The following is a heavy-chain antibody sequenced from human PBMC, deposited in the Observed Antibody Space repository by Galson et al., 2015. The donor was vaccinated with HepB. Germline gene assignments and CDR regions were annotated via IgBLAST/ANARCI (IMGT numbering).Heavy chain of an antibody. CDR3: ARHSTGVSGNGMDV. CDR2: IYPDKSGT. D-gene: IGHD7-27*01. V-gene: IGHV5-51*03. Sequence: QSGAEVKEPGESLKISCKGSGYNLGSNWIGWVRHMPGKGLEWMGVIYPDKSGTRYSPSFRGQVTISAGKSISTAYLQWSSLKASDTAMYYCARHSTGVSGNGMDVWGQGTAVPVS. CDR1: GYNLGSNW. J-gene: IGHJ6*02.